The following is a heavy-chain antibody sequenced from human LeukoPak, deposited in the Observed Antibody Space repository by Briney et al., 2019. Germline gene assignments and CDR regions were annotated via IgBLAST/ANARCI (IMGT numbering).Heavy chain of an antibody. J-gene: IGHJ4*02. Sequence: GGSLRLSCVGSGFNVTTNYMYWVRQAPGKGLECVSTCLAGGLLHYADSVRDRFIISRDTSKNTLYLQMSSLSAEDTAVYYCGRRFCNSCPLDFWGQGTLVTVSS. CDR3: GRRFCNSCPLDF. CDR1: GFNVTTNY. D-gene: IGHD2-21*01. V-gene: IGHV3-66*04. CDR2: CLAGGLL.